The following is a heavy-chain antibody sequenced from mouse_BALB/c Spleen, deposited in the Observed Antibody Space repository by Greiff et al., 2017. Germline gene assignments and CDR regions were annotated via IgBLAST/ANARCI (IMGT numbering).Heavy chain of an antibody. J-gene: IGHJ4*01. CDR3: ARLYYDYDYYAMDY. Sequence: EVKLVESGGGLVKPGGSLKLSCAASGFTFSDYYMYWVRQTPEKRLEWVATISDGGSYTYYPDSVKGRFTISRDNAKNNLYLQMSSLKSEDTAMYYCARLYYDYDYYAMDYWGQGTSVTVSS. CDR1: GFTFSDYY. CDR2: ISDGGSYT. V-gene: IGHV5-4*02. D-gene: IGHD2-4*01.